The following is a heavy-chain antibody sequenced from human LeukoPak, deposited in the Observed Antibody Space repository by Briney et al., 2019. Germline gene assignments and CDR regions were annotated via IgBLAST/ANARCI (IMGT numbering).Heavy chain of an antibody. CDR2: INHSGST. V-gene: IGHV4-34*01. D-gene: IGHD3-10*01. CDR3: ARDQEPGSYVNWFDP. Sequence: SETLSLTCAVYGGSFSGYYWSWIRQPPGKGLEWIGEINHSGSTNYNPSLKSRVTISVDTSKNQFSLKLSSVTAADTAVYYCARDQEPGSYVNWFDPWGQGTLVTVSS. CDR1: GGSFSGYY. J-gene: IGHJ5*02.